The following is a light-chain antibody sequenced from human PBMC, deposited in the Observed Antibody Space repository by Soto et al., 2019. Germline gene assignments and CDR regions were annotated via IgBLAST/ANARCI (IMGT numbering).Light chain of an antibody. J-gene: IGLJ1*01. CDR3: ATWYDSLAGFYV. CDR1: TSNIGSNY. CDR2: RNN. V-gene: IGLV1-47*01. Sequence: QSVLTQPPSASGTPGQGVTISCSGSTSNIGSNYVYWYQQLPGTAPTLLIYRNNQRPSEVPDRFSGSKSGTSASLAISGLRSDDEADYFCATWYDSLAGFYVFGTGTKLTVL.